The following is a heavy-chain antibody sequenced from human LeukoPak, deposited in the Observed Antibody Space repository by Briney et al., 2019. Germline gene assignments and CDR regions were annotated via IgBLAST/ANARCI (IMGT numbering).Heavy chain of an antibody. J-gene: IGHJ5*02. D-gene: IGHD3-3*01. CDR2: INSDGSST. CDR3: ARHDWFDP. Sequence: GGSLRLSCAASGFTFSSYWMHWVRQAPGKGLVRVSRINSDGSSTSYADSVKGRFTISRDNAKNTLYLQMNSLRAEDTAVYYCARHDWFDPWGQGTLVTVSS. V-gene: IGHV3-74*01. CDR1: GFTFSSYW.